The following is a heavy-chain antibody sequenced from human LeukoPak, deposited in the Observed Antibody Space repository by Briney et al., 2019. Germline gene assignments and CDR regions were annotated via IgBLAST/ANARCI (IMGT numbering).Heavy chain of an antibody. V-gene: IGHV4-34*01. CDR1: GGSISSYY. Sequence: PSETLSLTCTVSGGSISSYYWSWIRQPPGKGLEWIGEINHSGSTNYNPSLKSRVTISVDTSKNQFSLKLSSVTAADTAVYYCARGRDRVTRFDPWGQGTLVTVSS. J-gene: IGHJ5*02. CDR2: INHSGST. CDR3: ARGRDRVTRFDP.